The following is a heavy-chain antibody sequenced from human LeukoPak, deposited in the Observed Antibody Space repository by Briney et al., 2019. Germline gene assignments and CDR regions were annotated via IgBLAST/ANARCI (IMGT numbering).Heavy chain of an antibody. J-gene: IGHJ3*02. Sequence: PGGSPRLSCAASGFTFSSYAMSWVRQAPGKGLEWVSAISGSGGSTYYADSVKGRFTISRDNSKNTLYLQMNSLRAEDTAVYYCATICRDFWSGYDHDAFDIWGQGTMVTVSS. CDR1: GFTFSSYA. D-gene: IGHD3-3*01. V-gene: IGHV3-23*01. CDR2: ISGSGGST. CDR3: ATICRDFWSGYDHDAFDI.